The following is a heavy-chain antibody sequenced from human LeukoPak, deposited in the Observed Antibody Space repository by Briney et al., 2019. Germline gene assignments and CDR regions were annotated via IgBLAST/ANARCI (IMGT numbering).Heavy chain of an antibody. CDR1: GFTFSSYA. CDR2: ISYDGSNK. CDR3: VRDFPITGGYFYYGMDV. V-gene: IGHV3-30-3*01. D-gene: IGHD1-14*01. J-gene: IGHJ6*01. Sequence: AGRSLRLSCAASGFTFSSYAMHWVRQAPGKGLEWVAVISYDGSNKYYADSVKGRFTLSRDNSKNTLYLQMNSLRTEDTAVYYCVRDFPITGGYFYYGMDVWGQGTTVIVSS.